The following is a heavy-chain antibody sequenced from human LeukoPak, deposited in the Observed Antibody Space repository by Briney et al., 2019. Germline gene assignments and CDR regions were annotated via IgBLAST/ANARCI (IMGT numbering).Heavy chain of an antibody. CDR2: IYYSGST. Sequence: SETLSLTCTVSGGSISSYYWSWIRQPPGKGLEWIGYIYYSGSTNYNPSLKSRVTISVDTSKNQFSLKLTSLTAADTAVYYCARQPTGHPNWFDFWGQGTLVTVSS. CDR1: GGSISSYY. D-gene: IGHD2-8*02. V-gene: IGHV4-59*08. J-gene: IGHJ5*01. CDR3: ARQPTGHPNWFDF.